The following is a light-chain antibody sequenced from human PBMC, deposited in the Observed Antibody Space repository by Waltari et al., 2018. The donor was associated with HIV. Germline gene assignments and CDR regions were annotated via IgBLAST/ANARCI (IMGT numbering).Light chain of an antibody. V-gene: IGLV2-14*03. Sequence: QSALTQPASVSGSPGQSITISCTGTSNDVGGSNYVSWHQQHPGEAPKLIIHDVSDRPAGISNRFSCSKSGNTASLTISGLQTEDEADYYCSSYTSRVTYVFGTGTRVTVL. J-gene: IGLJ1*01. CDR3: SSYTSRVTYV. CDR2: DVS. CDR1: SNDVGGSNY.